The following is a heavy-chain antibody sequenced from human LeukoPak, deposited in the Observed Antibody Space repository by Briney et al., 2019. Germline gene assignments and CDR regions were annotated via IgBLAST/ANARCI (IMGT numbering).Heavy chain of an antibody. Sequence: GGSLRLSCAASGFTFSSYSMTWVRQAPGKGLEWVSYISSSSSTIYYADSVKGRFTISRDNAKNSLYLQMNSLRDEDTAVYYCARPNLYYYDSSGYYPLGYWGQGTLATVSS. J-gene: IGHJ4*02. CDR2: ISSSSSTI. CDR3: ARPNLYYYDSSGYYPLGY. V-gene: IGHV3-48*02. D-gene: IGHD3-22*01. CDR1: GFTFSSYS.